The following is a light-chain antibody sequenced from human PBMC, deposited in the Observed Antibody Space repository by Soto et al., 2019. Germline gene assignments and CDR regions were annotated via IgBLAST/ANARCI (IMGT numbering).Light chain of an antibody. CDR2: DVS. CDR1: NSDVGGYNY. V-gene: IGLV2-14*03. J-gene: IGLJ2*01. CDR3: SSFTNNNTLV. Sequence: HSALTQPASVSGSPGQSITISCTGTNSDVGGYNYVSWFQQHPGKAPKLMIYDVSNRPAGVSNRFSGSKSGNTASLTISGLQAEDEADYYCSSFTNNNTLVFGGGTKLTVL.